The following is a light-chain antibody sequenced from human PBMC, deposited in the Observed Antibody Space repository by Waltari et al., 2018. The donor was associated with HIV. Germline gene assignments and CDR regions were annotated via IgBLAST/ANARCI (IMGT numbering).Light chain of an antibody. V-gene: IGLV1-51*01. CDR1: SSNIGNNL. Sequence: QSVLTQPPSVSAAPGQKVTISCSGSSSNIGNNLVSWYQQLPGTAPKLLIYDNNKRPSGIPDRFSGSKSGTSATLGITGLQTGDEADYYCGTWDSSLSAGLFGGGTKLTVL. CDR3: GTWDSSLSAGL. J-gene: IGLJ3*02. CDR2: DNN.